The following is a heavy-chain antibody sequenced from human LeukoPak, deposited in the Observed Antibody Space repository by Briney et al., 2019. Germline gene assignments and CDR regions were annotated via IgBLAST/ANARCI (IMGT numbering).Heavy chain of an antibody. D-gene: IGHD3-9*01. J-gene: IGHJ5*01. CDR3: ARALRYFDAGFDS. CDR2: ISYDGSNK. Sequence: GGSLRLSCAASGFTFSSYAMLWVRQAPGKGLEWVAVISYDGSNKYYADSVKGRFTISRDNSKNTLYLQMNSLRAEDTAVYYCARALRYFDAGFDSWGQGTLVTVSS. CDR1: GFTFSSYA. V-gene: IGHV3-30-3*01.